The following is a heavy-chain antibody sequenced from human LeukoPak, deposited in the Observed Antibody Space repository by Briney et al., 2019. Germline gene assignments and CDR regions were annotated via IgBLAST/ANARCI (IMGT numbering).Heavy chain of an antibody. V-gene: IGHV3-30-3*01. Sequence: GRSLRLSCAASGFTFSSYAMHWVRQAPGKGLEWVAVISYDGSSKYYADSVKGRFTISRDNSKNTLYLQMNSLRAEDTAVYYCATPSSSWSGFDYWGQGTLVTVSS. CDR2: ISYDGSSK. D-gene: IGHD6-13*01. J-gene: IGHJ4*02. CDR1: GFTFSSYA. CDR3: ATPSSSWSGFDY.